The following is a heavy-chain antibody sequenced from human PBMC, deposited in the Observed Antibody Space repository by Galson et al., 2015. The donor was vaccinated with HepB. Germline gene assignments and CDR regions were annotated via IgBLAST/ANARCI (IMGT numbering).Heavy chain of an antibody. CDR3: VSGVFGLVTPFDN. CDR1: RFTFSSYW. V-gene: IGHV3-7*01. J-gene: IGHJ4*02. Sequence: SLRLSCAASRFTFSSYWMSWVRQTPGKGLEWVANIKPDGSEKYYMDFVKGRFTISRDNAKNLLYLQMISLRAEDTAVYYCVSGVFGLVTPFDNWGQGTLVTVSA. CDR2: IKPDGSEK. D-gene: IGHD3/OR15-3a*01.